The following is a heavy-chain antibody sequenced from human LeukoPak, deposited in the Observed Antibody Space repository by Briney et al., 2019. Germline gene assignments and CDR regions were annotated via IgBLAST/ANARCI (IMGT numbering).Heavy chain of an antibody. Sequence: ASVKVSCKASGYTFTGYYMHWVRQAPGQGLEWMGWMNPNSGNTGYAQKFQGRVTITRNTSISTAYMELSSLRSEDTAVYYCARGEYDFWSGYRVDYWGQGTLVTVSS. V-gene: IGHV1-8*03. CDR2: MNPNSGNT. J-gene: IGHJ4*02. CDR3: ARGEYDFWSGYRVDY. D-gene: IGHD3-3*01. CDR1: GYTFTGYY.